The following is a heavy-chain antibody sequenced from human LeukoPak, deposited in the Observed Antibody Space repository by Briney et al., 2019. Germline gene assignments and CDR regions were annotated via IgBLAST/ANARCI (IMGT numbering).Heavy chain of an antibody. V-gene: IGHV3-74*01. CDR3: AKKTSYCGGDCYPYYFDH. J-gene: IGHJ4*02. CDR2: INPVASIT. Sequence: GGSLRLSFAAPGFTFSSHWFHWVRQAPGKGLMWVSRINPVASITNYADSVKGRFTVSRDNAMNTLYLQMNSLRAEDTAVYYCAKKTSYCGGDCYPYYFDHWGQGTLVTVSS. D-gene: IGHD2-21*02. CDR1: GFTFSSHW.